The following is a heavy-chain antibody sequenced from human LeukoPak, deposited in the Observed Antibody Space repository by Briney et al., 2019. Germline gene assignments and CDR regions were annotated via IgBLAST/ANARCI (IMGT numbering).Heavy chain of an antibody. CDR2: IKQDGSEK. V-gene: IGHV3-7*03. CDR1: GFTFSSYW. Sequence: PGGSLRLSCAASGFTFSSYWMSWVRQAPGKGLEWVANIKQDGSEKYYVDSVKGRFTISRDNSKNTLYLQMNSLRAEDTAVYYCAKDPQYYYDSSGYPDYWGQGTLVTVSS. J-gene: IGHJ4*02. D-gene: IGHD3-22*01. CDR3: AKDPQYYYDSSGYPDY.